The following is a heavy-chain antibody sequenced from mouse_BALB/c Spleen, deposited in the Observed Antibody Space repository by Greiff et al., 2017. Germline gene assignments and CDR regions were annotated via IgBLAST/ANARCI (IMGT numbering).Heavy chain of an antibody. CDR3: ARRGYDYDWFAY. CDR1: GYPFTSDYA. Sequence: VQLKESGPGLVKPSHSLSLPCPAPGYPFTSDYAGNWTGQFPGNKREWMGYISYSGSTSYNPSFKSRISITRDTSKNQFFLQLNSVTTEDTATYYCARRGYDYDWFAYWGQGTLVTVSA. D-gene: IGHD2-4*01. V-gene: IGHV3-2*02. J-gene: IGHJ3*01. CDR2: ISYSGST.